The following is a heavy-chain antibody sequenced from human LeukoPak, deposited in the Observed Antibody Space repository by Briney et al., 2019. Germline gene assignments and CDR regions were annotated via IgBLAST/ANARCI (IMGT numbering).Heavy chain of an antibody. CDR3: ATSSDGDYIKVGAFDI. D-gene: IGHD4-17*01. CDR1: GFSFSNND. CDR2: ISDSGGST. J-gene: IGHJ3*02. Sequence: PGGSLRLSCTTSGFSFSNNDMSWVRQAPGKGLEWVSIISDSGGSTYYADSVKGRFTISRDNSKNTLYLQMNSMRAEDTAVYYCATSSDGDYIKVGAFDIWGQGTMVTVSS. V-gene: IGHV3-23*01.